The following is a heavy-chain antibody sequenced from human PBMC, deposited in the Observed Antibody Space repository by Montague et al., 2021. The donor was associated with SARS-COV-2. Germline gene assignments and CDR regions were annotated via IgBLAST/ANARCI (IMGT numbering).Heavy chain of an antibody. CDR3: ARRRIKDILLVLPAPHLDV. CDR2: LTGSGSTT. V-gene: IGHV3-23*01. CDR1: DFTFSDYS. J-gene: IGHJ6*01. Sequence: SLRLSCAASDFTFSDYSMTLVRQAPGKGLEWVSFLTGSGSTTYYAYSXKGRFTISRDNSRSTLYLQMNSLRVEDTAVYYCARRRIKDILLVLPAPHLDVWGKGTTVTVSS. D-gene: IGHD2-21*02.